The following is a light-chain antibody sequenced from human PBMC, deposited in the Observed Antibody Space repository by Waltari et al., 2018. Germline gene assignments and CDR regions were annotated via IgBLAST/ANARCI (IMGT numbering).Light chain of an antibody. Sequence: SYELTQPPSVSVSSGQTAIITCSGDKLGDKYVCWYQQKPGQSPVLIIYEDTMRTSGIPERFSGSNSGNTATLTISGTQTLDEADYYCQVWDGITSTGVFGGGTRLTVL. CDR1: KLGDKY. CDR3: QVWDGITSTGV. J-gene: IGLJ3*02. CDR2: EDT. V-gene: IGLV3-1*01.